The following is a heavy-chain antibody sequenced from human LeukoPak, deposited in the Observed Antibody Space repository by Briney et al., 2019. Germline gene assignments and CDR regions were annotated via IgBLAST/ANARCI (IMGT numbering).Heavy chain of an antibody. CDR1: GFTFSNSW. CDR3: ARIGGVWYFDL. D-gene: IGHD4-23*01. J-gene: IGHJ2*01. CDR2: IKEDEREK. V-gene: IGHV3-7*01. Sequence: GGSLRLSCTASGFTFSNSWMGWVRQAPGKGLDWVANIKEDEREKYLADSVKGRFTFSTDNAKNSLYLHMNSLRAEDTAVYYCARIGGVWYFDLWGRGTLVTVSS.